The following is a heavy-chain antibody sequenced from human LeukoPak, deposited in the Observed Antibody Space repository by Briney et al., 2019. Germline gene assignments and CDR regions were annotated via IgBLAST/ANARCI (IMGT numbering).Heavy chain of an antibody. D-gene: IGHD6-13*01. CDR1: GFTVSSNY. CDR3: ARGGSLRLFDY. CDR2: IYSGGST. Sequence: GGSLRLSCAASGFTVSSNYMSWVRQAPGKGLEWVSLIYSGGSTYYADSVKSRFTISRDNSKNTLYLQMNSLRAEDTAVYYCARGGSLRLFDYWGQGTLVTVSS. J-gene: IGHJ4*02. V-gene: IGHV3-53*01.